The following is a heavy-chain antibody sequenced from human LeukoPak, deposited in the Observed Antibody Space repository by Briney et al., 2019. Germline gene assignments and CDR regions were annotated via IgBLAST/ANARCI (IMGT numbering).Heavy chain of an antibody. V-gene: IGHV2-5*01. Sequence: SGPTLVKPTQTLTLTCTFSGFSLSTSGVGVGWIRQPPGEALEWLALIYWNDDKRYSPSLKSRLTITKDASKNQVVLTMTNMDPVDTATYYCAHTVQPRFLEWLLSSYYFDYWGQGTLVTVSS. CDR3: AHTVQPRFLEWLLSSYYFDY. J-gene: IGHJ4*02. CDR2: IYWNDDK. CDR1: GFSLSTSGVG. D-gene: IGHD3-3*01.